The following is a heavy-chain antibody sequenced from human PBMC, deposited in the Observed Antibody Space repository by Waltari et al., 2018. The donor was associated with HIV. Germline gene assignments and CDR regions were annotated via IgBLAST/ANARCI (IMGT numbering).Heavy chain of an antibody. CDR3: ARGGNYYRSGSYYKLDY. J-gene: IGHJ4*02. CDR1: GGSFSDYY. Sequence: QAQLQQWGAGLLKPSETLSLTCAHYGGSFSDYYWSLLRQPPGKGLEWIGEINHSGSTNYNPSLNSRVTISVDTSKNQFSLKLSSVTAADTAVYYCARGGNYYRSGSYYKLDYWGQGTLVTVSS. CDR2: INHSGST. V-gene: IGHV4-34*01. D-gene: IGHD3-10*01.